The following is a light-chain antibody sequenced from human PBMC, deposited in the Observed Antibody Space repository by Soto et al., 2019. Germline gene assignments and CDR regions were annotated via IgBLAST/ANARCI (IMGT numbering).Light chain of an antibody. J-gene: IGKJ2*01. CDR2: DSS. CDR1: QSVSSH. Sequence: EIVLTQSPATLSLSPGERATLSCRASQSVSSHLAWYQQKPGQGPRPLIYDSSNRATGIPVRFSGSGSGTDFTLTISSLEPEDFALYYCQQRNSWPETFGQGTKLEI. V-gene: IGKV3-11*01. CDR3: QQRNSWPET.